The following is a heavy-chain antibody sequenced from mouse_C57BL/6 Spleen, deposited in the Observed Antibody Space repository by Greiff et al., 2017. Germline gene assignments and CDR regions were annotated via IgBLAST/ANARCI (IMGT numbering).Heavy chain of an antibody. CDR2: IYPRSGNT. Sequence: QVQLQQSGAELARPGASVKLSCKASGYTFTSYGISWVKQRTGQGLEWIGEIYPRSGNTYYNEKFKGKATLTVDKSSSTAYMELRSLTSEDSAVYFCERDGTTVPNYYAMDYWGQGTSVTVSS. D-gene: IGHD1-1*01. CDR1: GYTFTSYG. J-gene: IGHJ4*01. V-gene: IGHV1-81*01. CDR3: ERDGTTVPNYYAMDY.